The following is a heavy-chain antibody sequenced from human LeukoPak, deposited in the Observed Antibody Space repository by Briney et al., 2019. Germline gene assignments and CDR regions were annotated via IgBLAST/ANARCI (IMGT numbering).Heavy chain of an antibody. CDR3: ARTDGYSPNYFDY. J-gene: IGHJ4*02. V-gene: IGHV1-69*04. D-gene: IGHD5-24*01. Sequence: SVKVSCKASGGTFSSYAISWVRQAPGQGLEWMGRIIPILGIANYAQKFQGRVTITADKSTSTAYMELSSLRSEDTAVYYCARTDGYSPNYFDYWGQGTLVTVSS. CDR2: IIPILGIA. CDR1: GGTFSSYA.